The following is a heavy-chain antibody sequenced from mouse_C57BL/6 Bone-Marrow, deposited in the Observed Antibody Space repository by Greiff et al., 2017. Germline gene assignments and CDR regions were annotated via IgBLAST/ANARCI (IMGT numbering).Heavy chain of an antibody. J-gene: IGHJ3*01. CDR1: GFTFSSYA. V-gene: IGHV5-4*03. CDR3: AGAAY. CDR2: ISDGGSYT. Sequence: EVKLVESGGGLVKPGGSLKLSCAASGFTFSSYAMSWVRQTPEKRLAWVATISDGGSYTSYPDNVKGRFTISRDNAKNHLYLQMSHLRSEDTSMYYCAGAAYWGQGTLVTVSA.